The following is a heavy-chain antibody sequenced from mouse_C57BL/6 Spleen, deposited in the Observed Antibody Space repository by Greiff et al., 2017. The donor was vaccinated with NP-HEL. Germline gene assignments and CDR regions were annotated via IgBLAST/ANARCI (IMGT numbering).Heavy chain of an antibody. CDR2: INPNNGGT. CDR3: ASGDYYGSSYSYAMDY. D-gene: IGHD1-1*01. J-gene: IGHJ4*01. Sequence: EVQLQQSGPELVKPGASVKISCKASGYTFTDYYMNWVKQSHGKSLEWIGDINPNNGGTSYNQKFKGKATLTVDKSSSTAYMELRSLTSEDSAVYYCASGDYYGSSYSYAMDYWGQGTSVTVSS. CDR1: GYTFTDYY. V-gene: IGHV1-26*01.